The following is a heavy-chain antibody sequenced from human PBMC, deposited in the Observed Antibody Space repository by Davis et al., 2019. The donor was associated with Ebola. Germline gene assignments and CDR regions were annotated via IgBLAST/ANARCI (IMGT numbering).Heavy chain of an antibody. CDR1: GFTFSNYA. CDR2: ISYDGSVK. V-gene: IGHV3-30-3*01. D-gene: IGHD2-21*01. CDR3: AREAPFCGGDCLDY. Sequence: GESLKISCAASGFTFSNYAMHWIRQAPGKGLEWVAVISYDGSVKYDADSVKGRFTISRDNAKNSLFLQMNSLTSEDTALYYCAREAPFCGGDCLDYWGQGTLVTVSS. J-gene: IGHJ4*02.